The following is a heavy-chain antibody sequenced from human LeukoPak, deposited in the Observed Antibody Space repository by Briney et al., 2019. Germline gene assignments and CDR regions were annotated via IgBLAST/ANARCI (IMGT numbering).Heavy chain of an antibody. CDR2: IRSEEYGGTP. CDR1: GFTFGDYA. J-gene: IGHJ4*01. Sequence: QPGGSLRLSCRGSGFTFGDYAVTWVRQAPGKGLQWVGFIRSEEYGGTPDYATSVKGRFTISRENSESTAYLQINSLRTEDTAVYYCTRALSGWTGYSDFWGQEPWSPSPQ. CDR3: TRALSGWTGYSDF. V-gene: IGHV3-49*04. D-gene: IGHD6-19*01.